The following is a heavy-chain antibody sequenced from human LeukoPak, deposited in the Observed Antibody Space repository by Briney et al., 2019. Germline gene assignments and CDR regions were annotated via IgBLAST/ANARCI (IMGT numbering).Heavy chain of an antibody. CDR2: IYYSGST. CDR3: ARHNYVWGSYRYFDY. D-gene: IGHD3-16*02. J-gene: IGHJ4*02. Sequence: SETLSLTCTVSGYSISSGYYWGWIRQPPGKGLEWIGSIYYSGSTYYNPSLKSRVTISVDTSKNQFSLKLSSVTAADTAVYYCARHNYVWGSYRYFDYWGQGTLVTVSS. CDR1: GYSISSGYY. V-gene: IGHV4-38-2*02.